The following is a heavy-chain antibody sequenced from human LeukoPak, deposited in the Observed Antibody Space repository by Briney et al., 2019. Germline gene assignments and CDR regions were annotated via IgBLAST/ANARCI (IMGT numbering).Heavy chain of an antibody. Sequence: PGGSLRLSCAASGFTFSSYWMSWVRQAPGKGLEWVANIKQDGSERYYVDSVKGRFTISRDNAKNSLYLQMNSLRAEDTAVYYCASLFQPQTSITIFGVVPKGLHPLDYWGQGTLVIVSS. V-gene: IGHV3-7*01. CDR1: GFTFSSYW. D-gene: IGHD3-3*01. CDR3: ASLFQPQTSITIFGVVPKGLHPLDY. CDR2: IKQDGSER. J-gene: IGHJ4*02.